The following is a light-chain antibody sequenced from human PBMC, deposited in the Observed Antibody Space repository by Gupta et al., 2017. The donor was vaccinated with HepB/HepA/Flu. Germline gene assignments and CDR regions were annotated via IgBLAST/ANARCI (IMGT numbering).Light chain of an antibody. Sequence: DIQMTKSPSSVSASVGDRVTITCRASQGISDSLAWYQQRPGKVPKLLIYAASTLQSGVPSRFSGSGSGTDFTLSISSLQPEDVATYYCQKYNSAPWTFGQGTKVEIK. CDR2: AAS. CDR3: QKYNSAPWT. CDR1: QGISDS. V-gene: IGKV1-27*01. J-gene: IGKJ1*01.